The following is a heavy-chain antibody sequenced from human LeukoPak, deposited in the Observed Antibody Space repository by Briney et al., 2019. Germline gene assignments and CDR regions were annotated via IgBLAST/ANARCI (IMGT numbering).Heavy chain of an antibody. V-gene: IGHV4-34*01. Sequence: SETLSLTCAVYGGSFSGYYWSWIRQPPGKGLEWIGEINHSGSTNYNPSLKSRVTISVDTSKNQFSLKLSSVTAADTAVYYCARGNSGSYGYYYYYMDVWGKGTTVTVSS. D-gene: IGHD1-26*01. CDR1: GGSFSGYY. CDR2: INHSGST. CDR3: ARGNSGSYGYYYYYMDV. J-gene: IGHJ6*03.